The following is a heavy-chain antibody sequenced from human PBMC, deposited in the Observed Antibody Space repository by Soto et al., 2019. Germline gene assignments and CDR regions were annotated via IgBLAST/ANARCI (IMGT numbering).Heavy chain of an antibody. Sequence: PSENLSITYAVSVGYIRSVVYYWSWLRQKPRKGLEWLGYISYRGSTYSNPSLKSRVSLSLDTDQDTFSLKLASVSAADTAVFYCATRITVFGLLIPPFDPWGQGTLVTVSS. CDR3: ATRITVFGLLIPPFDP. V-gene: IGHV4-31*11. J-gene: IGHJ5*02. CDR2: ISYRGST. CDR1: VGYIRSVVYY. D-gene: IGHD3-3*01.